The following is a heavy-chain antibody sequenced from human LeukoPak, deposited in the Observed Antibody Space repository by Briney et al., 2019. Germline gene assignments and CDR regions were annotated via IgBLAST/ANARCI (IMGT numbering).Heavy chain of an antibody. CDR1: GFTFSSNG. Sequence: PGGSLRLSCAASGFTFSSNGMSWVRQAPGKGLEWVSGISDSGGSTYHADSVKGRFTISRDNSRNTLYLQMNSLRAEDTALYYCAKGLHTRSGWAKFDYWGQGILVTVSS. V-gene: IGHV3-23*01. D-gene: IGHD6-19*01. CDR3: AKGLHTRSGWAKFDY. J-gene: IGHJ4*02. CDR2: ISDSGGST.